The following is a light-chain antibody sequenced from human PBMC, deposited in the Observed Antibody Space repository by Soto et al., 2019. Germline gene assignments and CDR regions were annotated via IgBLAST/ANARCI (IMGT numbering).Light chain of an antibody. CDR1: QSVNSY. CDR3: QHRRNWPLT. V-gene: IGKV3-11*01. J-gene: IGKJ4*01. CDR2: EAS. Sequence: IVLTQSPATLSLSPGERATLSCRASQSVNSYLAWYQQKPGQAPRLLIYEASNRATGIPARFSGSGSGTVYTLTISSLEPEDFAVYYCQHRRNWPLTFGGGTKVEIK.